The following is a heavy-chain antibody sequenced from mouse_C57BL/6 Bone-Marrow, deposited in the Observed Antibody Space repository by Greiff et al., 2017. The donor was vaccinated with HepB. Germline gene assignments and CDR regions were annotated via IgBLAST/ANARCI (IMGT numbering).Heavy chain of an antibody. CDR3: ARSEDYGNFYYFDY. CDR1: GYTFTGYW. J-gene: IGHJ2*01. CDR2: ILPGSGST. Sequence: QVQLQQSGAELMKPGASVKLSCKATGYTFTGYWIEWVKQRPGHGLEWIGEILPGSGSTNYHEKFKGKATFTADTSSNTAYMQLSSLTTEDSAIYYCARSEDYGNFYYFDYWGQGTTLTVSS. D-gene: IGHD2-1*01. V-gene: IGHV1-9*01.